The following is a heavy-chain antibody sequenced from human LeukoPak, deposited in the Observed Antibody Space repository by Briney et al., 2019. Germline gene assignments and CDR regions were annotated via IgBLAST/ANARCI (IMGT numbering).Heavy chain of an antibody. V-gene: IGHV4-30-2*01. CDR2: IYHSGST. D-gene: IGHD4-23*01. CDR1: GGSISSGGYS. CDR3: ARVKDGGGARPRRFWYFDL. J-gene: IGHJ2*01. Sequence: SETLSLTCAVSGGSISSGGYSWSWIRQPPGKGLEWIGYIYHSGSTYYNPSLKSRVTISVDRSKNQFSLKLSSVAAADTAVYYCARVKDGGGARPRRFWYFDLWGRGTLVTVSS.